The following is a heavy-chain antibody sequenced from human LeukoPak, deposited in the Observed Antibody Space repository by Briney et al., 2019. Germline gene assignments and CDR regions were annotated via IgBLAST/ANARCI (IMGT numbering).Heavy chain of an antibody. Sequence: GRSLRLSCAASGFTFSSYAMHWVRQAPGKGLEWVAVISYDGSNKYYTDSVKGRFTISRDSSKNTLYLQMNSLRAEDTAVYYCARGLYCSSSSCPFDPWGQGTLVTVSS. J-gene: IGHJ5*02. D-gene: IGHD2-2*01. V-gene: IGHV3-30-3*01. CDR3: ARGLYCSSSSCPFDP. CDR2: ISYDGSNK. CDR1: GFTFSSYA.